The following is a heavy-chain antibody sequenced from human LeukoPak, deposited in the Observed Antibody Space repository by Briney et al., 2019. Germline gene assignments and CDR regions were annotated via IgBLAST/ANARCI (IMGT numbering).Heavy chain of an antibody. J-gene: IGHJ5*02. Sequence: SGGSLRLFCAASGFTFSSYAMMWVRQAPGKGLDWVSTISVSGGSPNYADSVKGRFTISRDNSKNTLFLQMNSLRAEDTALYYCAKGLREYDFWSGYATWGQGTLVTVSS. CDR1: GFTFSSYA. D-gene: IGHD3-3*01. V-gene: IGHV3-23*01. CDR2: ISVSGGSP. CDR3: AKGLREYDFWSGYAT.